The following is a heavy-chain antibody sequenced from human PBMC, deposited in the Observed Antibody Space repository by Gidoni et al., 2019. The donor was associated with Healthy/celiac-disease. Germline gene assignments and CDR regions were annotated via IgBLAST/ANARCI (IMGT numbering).Heavy chain of an antibody. V-gene: IGHV1-18*01. Sequence: QVQLVQSGAEVKKPGASVKVSCKASGYTFTSYGTSWVRQAPGQGLEWMGWISAYNGNTNYAQKLQGRVTMTTDTSTSTAYMELRSLRSDDTAVYYCASHIRDPYSGSSYDAFDIWGQGTMVTVSS. CDR2: ISAYNGNT. J-gene: IGHJ3*02. CDR1: GYTFTSYG. D-gene: IGHD6-13*01. CDR3: ASHIRDPYSGSSYDAFDI.